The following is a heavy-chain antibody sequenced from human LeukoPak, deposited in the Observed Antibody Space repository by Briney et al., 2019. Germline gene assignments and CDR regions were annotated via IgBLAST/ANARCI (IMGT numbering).Heavy chain of an antibody. CDR2: IWYDGSNK. Sequence: GGSLRLSCAASGFTFSSYGMHWVRQAPGKGLEWVALIWYDGSNKYYTDSVKGRLTISRDNSKNTLYLQMNSLRAEDTAIYYCAREGPRGNSQFDYWGQGTLVTVFS. CDR3: AREGPRGNSQFDY. CDR1: GFTFSSYG. J-gene: IGHJ4*02. V-gene: IGHV3-33*01. D-gene: IGHD2/OR15-2a*01.